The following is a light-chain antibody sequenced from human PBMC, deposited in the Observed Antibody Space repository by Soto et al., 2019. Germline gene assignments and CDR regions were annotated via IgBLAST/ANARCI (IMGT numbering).Light chain of an antibody. Sequence: EIVLTPSLGTLALSACEGAALSCSASQSVTSRFFAWYQHKPGQAPRLLMYGASSRATGIPDRFSGSVSGKDLNLNISRVEPEDSAVYYCHHYGSSMWSFGQGTKVDIK. V-gene: IGKV3-20*01. CDR1: QSVTSRF. CDR3: HHYGSSMWS. CDR2: GAS. J-gene: IGKJ1*01.